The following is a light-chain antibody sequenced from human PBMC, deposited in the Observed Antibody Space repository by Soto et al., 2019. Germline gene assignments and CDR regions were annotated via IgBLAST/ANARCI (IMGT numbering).Light chain of an antibody. Sequence: QPVLTQSPSASASLGASVKLTCTRSSGHSSYAIAWHQQQPEKGPRYLMKLNSDGSHSKGDGIPDRFSGSSSGAERYLTISSLQSEDEAEYYCQTWGSGIPVVFGGGTKLTVL. CDR2: LNSDGSH. CDR1: SGHSSYA. CDR3: QTWGSGIPVV. J-gene: IGLJ2*01. V-gene: IGLV4-69*01.